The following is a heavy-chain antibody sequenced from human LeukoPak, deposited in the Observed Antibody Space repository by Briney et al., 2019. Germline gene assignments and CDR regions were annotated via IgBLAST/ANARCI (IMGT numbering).Heavy chain of an antibody. D-gene: IGHD4-17*01. CDR3: ARDGGDYSPIDY. CDR2: VYSGGRS. CDR1: GGSVSNGDYF. J-gene: IGHJ4*02. Sequence: SQTLSLTCTVSGGSVSNGDYFWPWIRQPPGKGLEWIGYVYSGGRSYYNPSLKTRVTISVDTSKNQFSLNLNSVTAADTAVYYCARDGGDYSPIDYWGQGTLVTVSS. V-gene: IGHV4-30-4*01.